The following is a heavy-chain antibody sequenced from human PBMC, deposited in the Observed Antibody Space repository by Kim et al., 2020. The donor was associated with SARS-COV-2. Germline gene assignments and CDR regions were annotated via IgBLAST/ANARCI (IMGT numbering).Heavy chain of an antibody. CDR3: ARRGQQLDPHWFDP. V-gene: IGHV4-39*01. Sequence: TPLRGRLTISVDTSKNQFSLKLSSVTAADTAVYYCARRGQQLDPHWFDPWGQGTLVTVSS. D-gene: IGHD6-13*01. J-gene: IGHJ5*02.